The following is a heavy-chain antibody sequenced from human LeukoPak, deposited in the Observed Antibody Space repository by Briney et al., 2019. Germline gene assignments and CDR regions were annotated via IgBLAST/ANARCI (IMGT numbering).Heavy chain of an antibody. CDR3: ARAGYSSSWTFDY. CDR1: GGSISSYY. J-gene: IGHJ4*02. V-gene: IGHV4-59*01. CDR2: IYYSGST. D-gene: IGHD6-13*01. Sequence: SETLSLTCTVSGGSISSYYWSWIRQPPGKGLEWIGYIYYSGSTNYNPSLKSRVTISVDTSKSQFSLKLSSVTAADTAVYYCARAGYSSSWTFDYWGQGTLVTVSS.